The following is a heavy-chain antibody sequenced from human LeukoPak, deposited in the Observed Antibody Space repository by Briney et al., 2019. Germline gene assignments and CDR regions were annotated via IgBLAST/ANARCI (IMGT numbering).Heavy chain of an antibody. CDR3: AKDRSSGWYLKYYYYYGMDV. Sequence: GGSLRLSCAASGFTFSSYAMIWVRQAPGKGLEWVSAISGSGGSTYYADSVKGRFTISRDNSKNTLYLQMNSLRAEDTAVYYCAKDRSSGWYLKYYYYYGMDVWGQGTTVTVSS. J-gene: IGHJ6*02. CDR1: GFTFSSYA. D-gene: IGHD6-19*01. CDR2: ISGSGGST. V-gene: IGHV3-23*01.